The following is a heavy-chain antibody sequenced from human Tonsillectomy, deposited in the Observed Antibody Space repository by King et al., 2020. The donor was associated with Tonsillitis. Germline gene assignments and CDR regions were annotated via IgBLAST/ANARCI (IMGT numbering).Heavy chain of an antibody. CDR2: ISGDDGST. Sequence: QLVQSGGGVVQPGGSLRLSCAASGFTFADYAMHWVRQAPGKGLEWISLISGDDGSTYYADSVKGRFTISRDISKNSLYQRMNSLRTEDTALYYCAARYYYDSSGPLRFDPWGQGTLVTVSS. V-gene: IGHV3-43*02. D-gene: IGHD3-22*01. CDR1: GFTFADYA. J-gene: IGHJ5*02. CDR3: AARYYYDSSGPLRFDP.